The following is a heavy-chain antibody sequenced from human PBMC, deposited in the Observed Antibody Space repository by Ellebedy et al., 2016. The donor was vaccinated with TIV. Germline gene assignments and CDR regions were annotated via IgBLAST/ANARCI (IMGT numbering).Heavy chain of an antibody. CDR1: GFTFSSYW. CDR3: ARDAGYNYCYLDY. Sequence: PGGSLRLSCAASGFTFSSYWMHWVRQAPGKGLVWVSRIDSDGSSTSYADSVKGRFTISRDNAKNSLNLQMDSLKAEDTAVYFCARDAGYNYCYLDYWGQGTLVTVSS. V-gene: IGHV3-74*01. J-gene: IGHJ4*02. CDR2: IDSDGSST. D-gene: IGHD5-18*01.